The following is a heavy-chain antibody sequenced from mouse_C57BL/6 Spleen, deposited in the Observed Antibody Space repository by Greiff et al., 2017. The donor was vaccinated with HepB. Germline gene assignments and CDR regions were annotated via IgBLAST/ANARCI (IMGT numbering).Heavy chain of an antibody. CDR3: TTERLRRFAY. Sequence: EVQLQQSGAELVRPGASVKLSCTASGFNIKDDYMHWVKQRPEQGLEWIGWIDPENGDTEYASKFQGKATITADTSSNTAYLQLSSLTSEDTAVYYCTTERLRRFAYWGQGTLVTVSA. D-gene: IGHD2-4*01. V-gene: IGHV14-4*01. J-gene: IGHJ3*01. CDR2: IDPENGDT. CDR1: GFNIKDDY.